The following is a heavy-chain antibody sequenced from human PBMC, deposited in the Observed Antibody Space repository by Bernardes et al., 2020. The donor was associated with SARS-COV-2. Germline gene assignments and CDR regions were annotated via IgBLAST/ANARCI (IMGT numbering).Heavy chain of an antibody. Sequence: SETLSLTCTVSGGSISSGSYYWTWIRQPAGKGLEWIGRLYTNGKTNYSPSLKSRATISADPSKSQFSLRLTSVTAADTAVYYCARVDAGADTYWGHGILVTVSS. J-gene: IGHJ4*01. V-gene: IGHV4-61*02. D-gene: IGHD3-22*01. CDR1: GGSISSGSYY. CDR2: LYTNGKT. CDR3: ARVDAGADTY.